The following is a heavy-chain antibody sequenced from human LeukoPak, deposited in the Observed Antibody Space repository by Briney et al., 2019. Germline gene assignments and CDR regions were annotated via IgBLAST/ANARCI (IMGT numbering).Heavy chain of an antibody. CDR3: ARAYSSSWYWNWFDP. Sequence: SETLSLTCTVSGYSISSGYYWGWIRQPPGKGLEWIGNICPTGSTYYNPSLKSRVTISVDTSKNQFSLKVSSVGAADTAVYYCARAYSSSWYWNWFDPWGQGTLVTVSS. CDR2: ICPTGST. D-gene: IGHD6-13*01. V-gene: IGHV4-38-2*02. J-gene: IGHJ5*02. CDR1: GYSISSGYY.